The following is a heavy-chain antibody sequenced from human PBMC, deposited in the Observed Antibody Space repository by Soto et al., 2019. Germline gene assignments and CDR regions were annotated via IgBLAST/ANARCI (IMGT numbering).Heavy chain of an antibody. Sequence: RRVRKNTGKGLEWVSAISGSGGSTYYADSVKGRFTISRDNSKNTLYLQMNSLRAEDTAVYYCAKDRYDFWSGYHGFDYWVQRTLVTVTS. J-gene: IGHJ4*02. CDR2: ISGSGGST. CDR3: AKDRYDFWSGYHGFDY. D-gene: IGHD3-3*01. V-gene: IGHV3-23*01.